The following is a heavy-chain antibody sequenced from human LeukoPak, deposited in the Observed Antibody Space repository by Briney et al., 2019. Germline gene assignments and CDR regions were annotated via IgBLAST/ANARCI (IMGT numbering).Heavy chain of an antibody. V-gene: IGHV4-59*08. J-gene: IGHJ4*02. CDR3: ARSRGYGDTDY. D-gene: IGHD4-17*01. CDR1: GGSISSYY. CDR2: IYYSGST. Sequence: SETLSLTCTVSGGSISSYYWSWIRQPPGKGLEWIGYIYYSGSTNYNPSPKSRVTISVDTSKNQFSLKLSSVTAADTAVYYCARSRGYGDTDYWGQGTLVTVSS.